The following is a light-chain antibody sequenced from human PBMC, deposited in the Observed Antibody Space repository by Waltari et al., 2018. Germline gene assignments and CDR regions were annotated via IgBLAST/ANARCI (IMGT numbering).Light chain of an antibody. J-gene: IGLJ1*01. Sequence: QSALTQPASVSGSPGQSITIPCTGTSSDVGGYNYVSCYQQHPGKAPKLMIYDVSKRPSGVSNRFSGSKSGNTASLTISGLQAEDEADYYCSSYTSSSTYVFGTGTKVTVL. CDR1: SSDVGGYNY. CDR3: SSYTSSSTYV. V-gene: IGLV2-14*01. CDR2: DVS.